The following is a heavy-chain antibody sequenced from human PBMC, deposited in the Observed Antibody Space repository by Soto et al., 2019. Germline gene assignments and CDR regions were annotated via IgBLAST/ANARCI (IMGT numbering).Heavy chain of an antibody. D-gene: IGHD3-3*01. CDR3: ARERSEVFGVGTHGPYYYYGMDV. CDR2: IIPIFGTA. J-gene: IGHJ6*02. Sequence: SVKVSCKASGGTFSSYAISWVRQAPGQGLEWMGGIIPIFGTANYAQKFQGRVTITADESTSTAYMELSSLRSEDTAVYYCARERSEVFGVGTHGPYYYYGMDVWGQGTTVTVSS. V-gene: IGHV1-69*13. CDR1: GGTFSSYA.